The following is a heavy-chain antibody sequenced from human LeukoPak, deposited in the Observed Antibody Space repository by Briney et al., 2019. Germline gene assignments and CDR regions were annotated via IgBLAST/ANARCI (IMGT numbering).Heavy chain of an antibody. J-gene: IGHJ4*02. Sequence: SETLSLTCTVSGGSISSYYWSWIRQPPGKGLEWIGYIYYSGSTNYNPSLKSRVTLSVDTSKNQFSLKLSSVTAADTAVYYCARQTGSGLFILPGGQGTLVTVPS. CDR2: IYYSGST. CDR3: ARQTGSGLFILP. CDR1: GGSISSYY. D-gene: IGHD3/OR15-3a*01. V-gene: IGHV4-59*01.